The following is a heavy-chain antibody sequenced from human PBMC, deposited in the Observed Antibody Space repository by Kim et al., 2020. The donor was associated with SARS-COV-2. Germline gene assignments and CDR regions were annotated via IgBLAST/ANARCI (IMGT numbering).Heavy chain of an antibody. V-gene: IGHV3-30*18. Sequence: GGSLRLSCAASGFTFSSYGMHWVRQAPGKGLEWVAVISYDGSNKYYADSVKGRFTISRDNSKNTLYLQMNSLRAEDTAVYYCAKDREYYDSSGYSVYYY. CDR3: AKDREYYDSSGYSVYYY. D-gene: IGHD3-22*01. CDR1: GFTFSSYG. J-gene: IGHJ6*01. CDR2: ISYDGSNK.